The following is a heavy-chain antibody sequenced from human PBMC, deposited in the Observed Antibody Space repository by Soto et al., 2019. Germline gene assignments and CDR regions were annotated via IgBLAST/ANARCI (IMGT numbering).Heavy chain of an antibody. CDR3: ARLRTSSGSYYPYYFDC. Sequence: QVQLVQSGAEVQKPGSSVTVSCKASEGTFSSYAISWVRQAPGQGLEWMGGIRPIFGTANYAQKFQGRVTLTADEYTSTAYMELSTMGSEDTAGYYCARLRTSSGSYYPYYFDCWGQGHLVPGSS. CDR1: EGTFSSYA. J-gene: IGHJ4*02. D-gene: IGHD1-26*01. V-gene: IGHV1-69*01. CDR2: IRPIFGTA.